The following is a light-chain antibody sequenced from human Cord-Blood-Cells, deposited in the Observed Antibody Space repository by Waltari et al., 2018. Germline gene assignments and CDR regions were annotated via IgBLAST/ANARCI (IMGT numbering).Light chain of an antibody. CDR3: QQRSNWLT. CDR1: QSVNSY. Sequence: VLTQSPATLSLSPVERATLSCRASQSVNSYLAWYQQKPGQAPRLLIYDASNRATGIPARFSGSGSGTDFTLTISSLEPEDFAVYYCQQRSNWLTFGGGTKVEIK. V-gene: IGKV3-11*01. CDR2: DAS. J-gene: IGKJ4*01.